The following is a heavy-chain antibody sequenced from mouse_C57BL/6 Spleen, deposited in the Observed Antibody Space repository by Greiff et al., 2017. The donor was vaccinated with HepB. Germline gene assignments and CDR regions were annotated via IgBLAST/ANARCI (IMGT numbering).Heavy chain of an antibody. J-gene: IGHJ4*01. CDR2: ISSGSSTI. CDR3: ARPLTTVVEDYAMDY. V-gene: IGHV5-17*01. CDR1: GFTFSDYG. Sequence: DVKLVESGGGLVKPGGSLKLSCAASGFTFSDYGMHWVRQAPEKGLEWVAYISSGSSTIYYADTVKGRFTISRDKAKNTLFLQMTSLRSEDTAMYYCARPLTTVVEDYAMDYWGQGTSVTVSS. D-gene: IGHD1-1*01.